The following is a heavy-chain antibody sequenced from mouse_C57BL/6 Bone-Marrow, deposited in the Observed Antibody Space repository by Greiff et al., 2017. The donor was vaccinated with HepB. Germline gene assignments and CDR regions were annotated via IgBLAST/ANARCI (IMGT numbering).Heavy chain of an antibody. CDR2: INPGSGGT. CDR3: ARRGYYGNYGFAY. J-gene: IGHJ3*01. D-gene: IGHD2-1*01. Sequence: VKLQESGAELVRPGTSVKVSCKASGYAFTNYLIEWVKQRPGQGLEWIGVINPGSGGTNYNEKFKGKATLTADKSSSTAYMQLSSLTSEDSAVYFCARRGYYGNYGFAYWGQGTLVTVSA. CDR1: GYAFTNYL. V-gene: IGHV1-54*01.